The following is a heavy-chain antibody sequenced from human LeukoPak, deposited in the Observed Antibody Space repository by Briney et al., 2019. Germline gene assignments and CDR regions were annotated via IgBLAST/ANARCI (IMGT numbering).Heavy chain of an antibody. CDR1: GFTFSSYA. Sequence: GGSLRLSCAASGFTFSSYAMHWVRQAPGKGLEWVAFIRCDGSNKYYADSVKGRFTISRDNSKNTLYLQMNSLRAEDTAEYYCAKGRYYDILTGYCDYWGQGTLVTVSS. CDR3: AKGRYYDILTGYCDY. D-gene: IGHD3-9*01. V-gene: IGHV3-30*02. J-gene: IGHJ4*02. CDR2: IRCDGSNK.